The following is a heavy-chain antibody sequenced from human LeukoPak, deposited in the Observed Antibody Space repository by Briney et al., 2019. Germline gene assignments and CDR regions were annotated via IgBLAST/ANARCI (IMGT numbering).Heavy chain of an antibody. Sequence: GGSLPLSRAASGFTFSTYAVGWVPPAPGEGVRWVSSISGNGDTTYYAASVKGRFTISRDNSNNTLYLQMNSVRAEDTAVYYCARDANFGGIDAFDIWGQGTMVTVSS. D-gene: IGHD3-10*01. CDR1: GFTFSTYA. J-gene: IGHJ3*02. CDR2: ISGNGDTT. V-gene: IGHV3-23*01. CDR3: ARDANFGGIDAFDI.